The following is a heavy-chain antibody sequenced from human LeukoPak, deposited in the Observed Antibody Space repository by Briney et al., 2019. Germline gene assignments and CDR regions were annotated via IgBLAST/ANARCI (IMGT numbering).Heavy chain of an antibody. D-gene: IGHD1-26*01. CDR1: GFTFSSYA. Sequence: PGGSLRLSCAASGFTFSSYAMSWVRQAPGKGLEWVSAISVSGGDTYYADSVKGRFIISRDNSKNTLYMQMNSLRAEDTAIYYCAKVDVGYYFEHWGQGTLVTVSS. V-gene: IGHV3-23*01. J-gene: IGHJ4*02. CDR3: AKVDVGYYFEH. CDR2: ISVSGGDT.